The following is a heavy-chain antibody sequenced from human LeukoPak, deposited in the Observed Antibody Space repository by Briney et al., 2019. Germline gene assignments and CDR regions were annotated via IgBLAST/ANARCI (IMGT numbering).Heavy chain of an antibody. CDR1: GGSVSTGTYY. D-gene: IGHD1-26*01. V-gene: IGHV4-61*01. CDR3: ARDLWELQSAFDL. Sequence: PSETLSLTCTVSGGSVSTGTYYWRWLRQPPGKGLEWIAYIYYSGSTNYNPSLMSRVTISVDTTKNQFSLKLRSVTAADTAVYYCARDLWELQSAFDLWGQGTLVTVSS. J-gene: IGHJ3*01. CDR2: IYYSGST.